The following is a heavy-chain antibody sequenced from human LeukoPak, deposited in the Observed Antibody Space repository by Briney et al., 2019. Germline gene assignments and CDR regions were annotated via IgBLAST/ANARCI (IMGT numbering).Heavy chain of an antibody. CDR2: VYYTGST. CDR3: ARVLTYYYDSRVNYFDY. V-gene: IGHV4-59*01. J-gene: IGHJ4*02. D-gene: IGHD3-22*01. CDR1: GGSISSYY. Sequence: SETLSLTCTVSGGSISSYYWSWIRQPPGKGLEWIGQVYYTGSTNYNPSLKSRVTISIDTSKDQFSLKLNSVTAADTAVYYCARVLTYYYDSRVNYFDYWGQGTLVTVSS.